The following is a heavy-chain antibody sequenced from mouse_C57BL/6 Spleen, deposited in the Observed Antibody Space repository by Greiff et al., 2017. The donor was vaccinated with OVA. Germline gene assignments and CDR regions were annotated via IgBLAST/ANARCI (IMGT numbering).Heavy chain of an antibody. Sequence: QVQLQQPGAELVRPGSSVKLSCKASGYTFTSYWMHWVKQRPIQGLEWIGNIDPSDSETHYNQKFKDKATLTVDKSSSIAYMQLSSLTSEDSAVYYCARSYYGSSSFAYWGQGTLVTVSA. J-gene: IGHJ3*01. CDR2: IDPSDSET. D-gene: IGHD1-1*01. CDR3: ARSYYGSSSFAY. V-gene: IGHV1-52*01. CDR1: GYTFTSYW.